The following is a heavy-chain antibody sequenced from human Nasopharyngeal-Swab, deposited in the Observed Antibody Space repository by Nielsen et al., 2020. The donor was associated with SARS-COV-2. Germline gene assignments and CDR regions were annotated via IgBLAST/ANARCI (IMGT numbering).Heavy chain of an antibody. D-gene: IGHD1-26*01. Sequence: GESLKISCAASGFTFSAYGMHWVRQAPGKGLDWVAFIWYDGSNKYYADSVKGRFTISRDNSKNTLYLQMNSLRAEDTAVYYCAKPASGSYFSDFDYWGQGTLVTVSS. J-gene: IGHJ4*02. CDR3: AKPASGSYFSDFDY. V-gene: IGHV3-30*02. CDR1: GFTFSAYG. CDR2: IWYDGSNK.